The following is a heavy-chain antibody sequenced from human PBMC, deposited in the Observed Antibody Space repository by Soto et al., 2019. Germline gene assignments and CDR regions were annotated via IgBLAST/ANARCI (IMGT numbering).Heavy chain of an antibody. CDR1: GFTFSSYS. Sequence: EVQLVESGGSLVKPGGSLRLSCAASGFTFSSYSMNWVRQAPGKGLEWVSSISSSSSYIYYADSVKGRFTISRDNAKNSLYLQMNSLRAEDTAVYYCARPPPGGHYYYYYYMDVWGKGTTVTVSS. CDR2: ISSSSSYI. D-gene: IGHD3-10*01. V-gene: IGHV3-21*01. CDR3: ARPPPGGHYYYYYYMDV. J-gene: IGHJ6*03.